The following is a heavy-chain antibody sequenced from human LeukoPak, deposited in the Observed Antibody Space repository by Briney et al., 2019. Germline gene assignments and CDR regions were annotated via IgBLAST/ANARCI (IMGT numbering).Heavy chain of an antibody. Sequence: ASVRVSCKASGGTFSSYAISWVRQAPGQGLEWMGRIIPIFGTANYAQKFQGRVTITTDESTSTAYMELSSLRSEDTAVYYCASPYYYDSSGYPDAFDIWGQGTMVTVSS. J-gene: IGHJ3*02. CDR2: IIPIFGTA. D-gene: IGHD3-22*01. CDR3: ASPYYYDSSGYPDAFDI. V-gene: IGHV1-69*05. CDR1: GGTFSSYA.